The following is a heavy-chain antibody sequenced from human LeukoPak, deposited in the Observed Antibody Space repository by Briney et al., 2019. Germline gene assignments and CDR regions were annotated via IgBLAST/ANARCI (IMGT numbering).Heavy chain of an antibody. J-gene: IGHJ4*02. Sequence: GASVKVSCKASGYTLTGYYMQWVRQAPGQGLEWMGRINPNSGDTSFAPKFQGRVTLTRDTSISTAYMELSRLIHDDTAVYYCAKARVSGSASSDYWGQGTLVTVSS. CDR3: AKARVSGSASSDY. V-gene: IGHV1-2*06. CDR2: INPNSGDT. CDR1: GYTLTGYY. D-gene: IGHD2-8*01.